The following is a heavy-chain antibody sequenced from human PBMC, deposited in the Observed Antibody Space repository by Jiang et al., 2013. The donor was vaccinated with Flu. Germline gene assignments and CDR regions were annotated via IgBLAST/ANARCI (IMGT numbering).Heavy chain of an antibody. J-gene: IGHJ4*02. CDR3: ARYYNSGSYARSFDY. CDR2: IDHSGGT. D-gene: IGHD3-10*01. V-gene: IGHV4-38-2*01. Sequence: GVSGYSISSGYHWGWIRQPPGRGLEWIGNIDHSGGTYYNPSLKSRVTMSVDTSKNQFSLNLNSVTAADTAVYFCARYYNSGSYARSFDYWGQGTLVTISP. CDR1: GYSISSGYH.